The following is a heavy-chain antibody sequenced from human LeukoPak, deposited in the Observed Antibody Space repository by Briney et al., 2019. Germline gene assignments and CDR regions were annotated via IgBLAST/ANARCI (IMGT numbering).Heavy chain of an antibody. J-gene: IGHJ6*03. D-gene: IGHD5-24*01. CDR2: ISSSGSTI. V-gene: IGHV3-48*03. CDR3: ARSPPVRATIGRGYYYYYMDV. CDR1: GFTFSSYE. Sequence: GGSLRLSCAASGFTFSSYEMNWVRQAPGKGLEWVSYISSSGSTIYYADSVKGRFTISRDNAKNSLYLQMNSLRAEDTAVYYCARSPPVRATIGRGYYYYYMDVWGKGTTVTVSS.